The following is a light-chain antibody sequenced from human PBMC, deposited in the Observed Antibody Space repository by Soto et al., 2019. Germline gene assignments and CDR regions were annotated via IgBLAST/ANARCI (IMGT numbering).Light chain of an antibody. J-gene: IGKJ4*01. Sequence: HMTQTPSSLSASVGYIVTITCQASQDINNCLNWYHQKPGKAPKLLIYAASSLQSGVPSRFSGSGSGTDFTLTISSLQPKDFAPYYCQQLNSDPSSTFGGGTKV. CDR2: AAS. CDR3: QQLNSDPSST. CDR1: QDINNC. V-gene: IGKV1-39*01.